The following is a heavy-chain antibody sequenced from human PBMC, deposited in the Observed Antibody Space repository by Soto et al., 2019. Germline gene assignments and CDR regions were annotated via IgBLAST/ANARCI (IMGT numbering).Heavy chain of an antibody. D-gene: IGHD7-27*01. Sequence: QVQLQQWGAGLLKPSETLSLTCAVYGGSFSGYYWSWIRQPPGKGLEWIGEINHSGSTNYNPSLKSQVTIPVDTSKNQFSLKLSSVTAADTAVYYCARLNSVANWGSYYYYYGMDVWGQGTTVTVSS. CDR2: INHSGST. J-gene: IGHJ6*02. CDR1: GGSFSGYY. V-gene: IGHV4-34*01. CDR3: ARLNSVANWGSYYYYYGMDV.